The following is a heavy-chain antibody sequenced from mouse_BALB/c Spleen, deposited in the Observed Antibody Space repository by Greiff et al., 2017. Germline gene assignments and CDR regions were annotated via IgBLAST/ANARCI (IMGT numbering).Heavy chain of an antibody. CDR3: ARSGTRQGAMDY. J-gene: IGHJ4*01. V-gene: IGHV1-20*02. D-gene: IGHD6-1*01. Sequence: EVQLQQSGPELVKPGASVKISCKASGYSFTGYFMNWVMQSHGKSLEWIGRINPYNGDTFYNQKFKGKATLTVDKSSSTAHMELRSLASEDSAVYYCARSGTRQGAMDYWGQGTSVTVSS. CDR1: GYSFTGYF. CDR2: INPYNGDT.